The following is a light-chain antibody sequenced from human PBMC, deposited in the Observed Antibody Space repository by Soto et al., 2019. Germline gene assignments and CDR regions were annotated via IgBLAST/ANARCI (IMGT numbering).Light chain of an antibody. J-gene: IGLJ2*01. CDR1: SSDVGGYNC. CDR3: CSYAGSYTLV. V-gene: IGLV2-11*01. CDR2: DVS. Sequence: QSALTQPRSVSGSPGQSVTISCTGTSSDVGGYNCVSWCQQHPGKAPKLMIYDVSKRPSGVPDRFSGSKSGNTASLTISGLQAEDEADYYCCSYAGSYTLVFGGGTKLTVL.